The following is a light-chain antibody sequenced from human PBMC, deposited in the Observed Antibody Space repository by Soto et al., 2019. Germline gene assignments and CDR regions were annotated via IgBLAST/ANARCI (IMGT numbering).Light chain of an antibody. Sequence: EIVLTQSPRTLSLSPGESATLSCRASQNVYINSLAWFQQKPGQTPRLLIYGPSTRAAGVPDRFTGSGSGADFALTITSLEPEDFAMYYCQQYGGAPFTFGPGTIV. CDR2: GPS. J-gene: IGKJ3*01. CDR1: QNVYINS. V-gene: IGKV3-20*01. CDR3: QQYGGAPFT.